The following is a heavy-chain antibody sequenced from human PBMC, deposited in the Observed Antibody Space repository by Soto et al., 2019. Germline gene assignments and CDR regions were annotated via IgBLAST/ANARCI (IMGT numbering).Heavy chain of an antibody. CDR3: ARSKTYGDYWSPDF. D-gene: IGHD4-17*01. CDR1: GGSISTYY. Sequence: PSETLSLTCIVSGGSISTYYWSWIRQPPGKGLEWVGYIYYSGSTNYNSSLKSRVTISVDTSKNQFSLKLSSVTAADTAIYYCARSKTYGDYWSPDFWGQGTLVTVSS. J-gene: IGHJ4*02. V-gene: IGHV4-59*08. CDR2: IYYSGST.